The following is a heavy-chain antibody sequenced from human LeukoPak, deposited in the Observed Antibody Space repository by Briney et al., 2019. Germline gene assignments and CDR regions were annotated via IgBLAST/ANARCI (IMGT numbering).Heavy chain of an antibody. D-gene: IGHD1-26*01. Sequence: GGSLRLSCAASGFTFSSYWMCWVRQAPGKGLEWVANIKQDGSEKYYVDSVKGRFTISRDNAKNSLYLQMNSLRAEDTAVYYCANLRGYSGSYYGGDYWGQGTLVTVSS. CDR2: IKQDGSEK. CDR3: ANLRGYSGSYYGGDY. CDR1: GFTFSSYW. J-gene: IGHJ4*02. V-gene: IGHV3-7*01.